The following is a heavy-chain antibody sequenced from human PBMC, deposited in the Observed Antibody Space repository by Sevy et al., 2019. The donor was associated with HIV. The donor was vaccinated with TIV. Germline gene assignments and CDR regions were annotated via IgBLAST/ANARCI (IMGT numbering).Heavy chain of an antibody. Sequence: GGSLRLSCAASGFTFSSYAVSWVRQAPGKGLEWVSFIGGSGGTTYYADSVKGRFTISRDNSKNILYLQMNSLRAEDTAVYYCAGSDDSSGYYLYYFEYWGQGTVVTVSS. D-gene: IGHD3-22*01. CDR2: IGGSGGTT. CDR1: GFTFSSYA. J-gene: IGHJ4*02. CDR3: AGSDDSSGYYLYYFEY. V-gene: IGHV3-23*01.